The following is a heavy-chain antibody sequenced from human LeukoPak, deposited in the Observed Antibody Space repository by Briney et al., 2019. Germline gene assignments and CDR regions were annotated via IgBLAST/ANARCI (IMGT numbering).Heavy chain of an antibody. J-gene: IGHJ4*02. Sequence: KTGGSLRLSCAASGFTFSSYAMSWVRQAPGKGLEWVSAISGSGGSTYYADSVKGRFTISRDNSKNTLYLQMNSLRAEDTAVYYCAKGGTMIVENFGYWGQGTLVTVSS. CDR2: ISGSGGST. CDR3: AKGGTMIVENFGY. D-gene: IGHD3-22*01. CDR1: GFTFSSYA. V-gene: IGHV3-23*01.